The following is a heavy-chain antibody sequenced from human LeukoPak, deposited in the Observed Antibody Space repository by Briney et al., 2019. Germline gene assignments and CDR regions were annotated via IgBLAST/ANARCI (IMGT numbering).Heavy chain of an antibody. V-gene: IGHV3-48*01. CDR3: ARDPARGYSYGALY. CDR2: VSSSSSTI. J-gene: IGHJ4*02. D-gene: IGHD5-18*01. Sequence: GGSLRLSCAAPGFTFSSYSMNWVRQAPGKGLEWVSYVSSSSSTIYYADSVKGRFTISRDNAKNSLYLQMNSLRAEDTAVYYCARDPARGYSYGALYWGQGTLVTVSS. CDR1: GFTFSSYS.